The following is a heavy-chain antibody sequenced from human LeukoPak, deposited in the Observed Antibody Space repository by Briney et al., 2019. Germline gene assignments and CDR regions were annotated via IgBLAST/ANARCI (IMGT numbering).Heavy chain of an antibody. CDR2: ISSSSSHT. CDR3: AKDFGEYQLLSYDY. V-gene: IGHV3-21*04. Sequence: GGSLRLSCAASGFTFSPYIMNWFRQAPGKGLAWVSSISSSSSHTYYADSVKGRFTISRDNSKNTLYLQMNSLRAEDTAVYYCAKDFGEYQLLSYDYWGQGTLVTVSS. J-gene: IGHJ4*02. CDR1: GFTFSPYI. D-gene: IGHD3-10*01.